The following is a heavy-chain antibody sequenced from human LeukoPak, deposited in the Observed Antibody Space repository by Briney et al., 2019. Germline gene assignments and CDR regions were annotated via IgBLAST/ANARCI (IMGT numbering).Heavy chain of an antibody. Sequence: GASVKVSCKASGYTFTSYDINWVRQATGQGLEWMGWMNPNSGSTGYAQKFQGRVTITRNTSISTAYMELSGLRSEDTAVYYCARGRSTGYPYYFEYWGQGTVVAVCS. CDR2: MNPNSGST. V-gene: IGHV1-8*03. D-gene: IGHD5-12*01. CDR1: GYTFTSYD. J-gene: IGHJ4*02. CDR3: ARGRSTGYPYYFEY.